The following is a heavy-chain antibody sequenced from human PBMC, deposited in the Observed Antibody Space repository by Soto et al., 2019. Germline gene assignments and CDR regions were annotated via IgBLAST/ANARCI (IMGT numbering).Heavy chain of an antibody. V-gene: IGHV1-2*04. Sequence: ASVKVSCKASGYTFTGYYMHCVRQAPGQVLEWMGWINPNSGGTNYAQKFQGWVTMTRDTSISTAYMELSRLRSDDTAVYYCARAISSIDSGYERNAFDIWGQGTMVTVSS. J-gene: IGHJ3*02. CDR3: ARAISSIDSGYERNAFDI. D-gene: IGHD5-12*01. CDR2: INPNSGGT. CDR1: GYTFTGYY.